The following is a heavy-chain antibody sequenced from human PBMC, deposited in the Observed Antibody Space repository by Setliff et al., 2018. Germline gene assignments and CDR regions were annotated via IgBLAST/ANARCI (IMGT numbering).Heavy chain of an antibody. V-gene: IGHV1-69*13. Sequence: GASVKVSCKTSGGTFSSSAFSWVRQAPAQGLEWIGRIIPLFGTTNFAQNLQDRVTITADQSTETVYMEARSLRFEDTGVYYCARGFDVGAPRTDSFDIWGQGTAVT. CDR3: ARGFDVGAPRTDSFDI. D-gene: IGHD1-26*01. CDR2: IIPLFGTT. CDR1: GGTFSSSA. J-gene: IGHJ3*02.